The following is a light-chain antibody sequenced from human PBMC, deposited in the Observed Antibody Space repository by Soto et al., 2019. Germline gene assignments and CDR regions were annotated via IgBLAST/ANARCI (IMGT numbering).Light chain of an antibody. J-gene: IGKJ2*01. CDR2: GAS. V-gene: IGKV3-15*01. CDR1: QTVNSN. Sequence: IVMTQSPAALSVSPGERATLSCRTSQTVNSNLAWYQQNPGQAPRLLIFGASTRATGVPARFSGSGSGTEFTLSISSLQSEDSAVYYCQQYYNWPPYTFGQGTKLQIE. CDR3: QQYYNWPPYT.